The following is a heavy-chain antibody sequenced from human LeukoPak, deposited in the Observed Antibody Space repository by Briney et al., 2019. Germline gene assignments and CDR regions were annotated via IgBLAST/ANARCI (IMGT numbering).Heavy chain of an antibody. CDR3: AKAGRYCSSTSCYSLNWFDP. Sequence: PGGSLRLSCAASGSTFSSYGMHWVRQAPGKGLEWVAVIWYDGSNKYYADSVKGRFTISRDNSKNTLYLQMNSLRAEDTAVYYCAKAGRYCSSTSCYSLNWFDPWGQGTLVTVSS. CDR1: GSTFSSYG. D-gene: IGHD2-2*02. J-gene: IGHJ5*02. CDR2: IWYDGSNK. V-gene: IGHV3-33*06.